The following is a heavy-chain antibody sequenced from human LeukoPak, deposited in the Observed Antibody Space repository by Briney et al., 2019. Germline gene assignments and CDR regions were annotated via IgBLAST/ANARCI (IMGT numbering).Heavy chain of an antibody. CDR1: GFTFSSYA. CDR2: ISGSGGST. Sequence: GGSLRLSCAASGFTFSSYAMSWVRQAPGKGLEWVSAISGSGGSTYYADSVKGRFTISRDNSKNTLYLQMNSLRAEDTAVYYCAKSSRLELRGRDAFDIWGQGTMVTVSS. D-gene: IGHD1-7*01. J-gene: IGHJ3*02. CDR3: AKSSRLELRGRDAFDI. V-gene: IGHV3-23*01.